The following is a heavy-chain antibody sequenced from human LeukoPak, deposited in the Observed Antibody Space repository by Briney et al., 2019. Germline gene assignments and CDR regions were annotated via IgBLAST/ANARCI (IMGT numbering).Heavy chain of an antibody. CDR3: ARGGITIFGVVSTYYYGMDV. D-gene: IGHD3-3*01. J-gene: IGHJ6*02. V-gene: IGHV3-30-3*01. CDR1: GFTFSSYA. Sequence: GRSLRLSCAASGFTFSSYATHWVRRAPGKGLEWVAVISYDGSNKYYADSVKGRFTISRDNSKNTLYLQMNSLRAEDTAVYYCARGGITIFGVVSTYYYGMDVWGQGTTVTVSS. CDR2: ISYDGSNK.